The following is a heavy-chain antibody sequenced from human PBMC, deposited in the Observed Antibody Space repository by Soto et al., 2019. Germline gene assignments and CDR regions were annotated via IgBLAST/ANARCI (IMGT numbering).Heavy chain of an antibody. Sequence: SVKVSCKASGGTFSTYGMNWVRLAPGQGFEWMGGIIPKFGTTNYAQKFQGRVTITADESTNTAYMELNYLRSEDTAVYFCARELDPYYGGNSLSLDYWGQGTLVTVSS. D-gene: IGHD4-17*01. V-gene: IGHV1-69*13. CDR3: ARELDPYYGGNSLSLDY. CDR1: GGTFSTYG. J-gene: IGHJ4*02. CDR2: IIPKFGTT.